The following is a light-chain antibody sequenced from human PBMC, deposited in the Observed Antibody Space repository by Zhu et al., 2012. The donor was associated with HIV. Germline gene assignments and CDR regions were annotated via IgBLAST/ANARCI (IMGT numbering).Light chain of an antibody. Sequence: EIVLTQSPGTLSLSPGEGGTLSCRASQSVGSNLAWYQQKPGQVPRLLIYRSSTRATGISDRFRGSGSGTEFTLTISSLQSEDFAVYYCHQYNNWPPTFGQGTTVDIK. CDR3: HQYNNWPPT. V-gene: IGKV3-15*01. CDR2: RSS. J-gene: IGKJ1*01. CDR1: QSVGSN.